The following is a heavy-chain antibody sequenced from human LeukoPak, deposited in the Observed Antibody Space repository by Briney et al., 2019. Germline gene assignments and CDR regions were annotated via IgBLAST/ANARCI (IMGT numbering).Heavy chain of an antibody. V-gene: IGHV3-30*04. D-gene: IGHD6-19*01. CDR1: GFTFSSYA. CDR3: AKDRIGGAVAYYYFDY. Sequence: GRSLRLSCAASGFTFSSYAMHWVRQAPGKGLEWVAVISYDGSNKYYADSVRGRFTISRDNSKNTLYLQMNSLRAEDTAVYYCAKDRIGGAVAYYYFDYWGQGTLVTVSS. CDR2: ISYDGSNK. J-gene: IGHJ4*02.